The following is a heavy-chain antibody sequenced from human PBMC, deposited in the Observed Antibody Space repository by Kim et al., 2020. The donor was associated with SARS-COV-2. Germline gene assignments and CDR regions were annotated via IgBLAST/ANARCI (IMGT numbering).Heavy chain of an antibody. CDR2: IIPIFGTA. V-gene: IGHV1-69*13. J-gene: IGHJ4*02. CDR1: GGTFSSYA. D-gene: IGHD3-22*01. Sequence: SVKVSCKASGGTFSSYAISWVRQAPGQGLEWMGGIIPIFGTANYAQKFQGRVTITADESTSTAYMELSSLRSEDTAVYYCARVSPGYYDSSGYYVYWGQRTLVTVSS. CDR3: ARVSPGYYDSSGYYVY.